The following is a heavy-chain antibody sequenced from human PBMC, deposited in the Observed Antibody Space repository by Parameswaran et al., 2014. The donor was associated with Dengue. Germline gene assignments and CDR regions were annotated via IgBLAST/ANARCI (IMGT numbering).Heavy chain of an antibody. Sequence: WVRQAPGQGLEWMGIINPSGGSTSYAQKFQGRVTMTRDTSTSTVYMELSSLRSEDTAVYYCARDRITMVRGAHLNWFDPWGQGTLVTVSS. J-gene: IGHJ5*02. D-gene: IGHD3-10*01. CDR2: INPSGGST. CDR3: ARDRITMVRGAHLNWFDP. V-gene: IGHV1-46*01.